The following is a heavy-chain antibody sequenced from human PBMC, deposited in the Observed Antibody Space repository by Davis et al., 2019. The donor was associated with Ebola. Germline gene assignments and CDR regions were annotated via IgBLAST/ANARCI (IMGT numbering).Heavy chain of an antibody. CDR3: TREESIAWFREEPSMDV. CDR2: ISSSSSYI. V-gene: IGHV3-21*03. CDR1: GFTFSSYS. J-gene: IGHJ6*02. D-gene: IGHD3-10*01. Sequence: GESLKISCAASGFTFSSYSMNWVRQAPGKGLEWVSSISSSSSYIYYADSVKGRFTISRDNSKNTLYLQMNSLKTEDTAVYYCTREESIAWFREEPSMDVWGQGTTVTVSS.